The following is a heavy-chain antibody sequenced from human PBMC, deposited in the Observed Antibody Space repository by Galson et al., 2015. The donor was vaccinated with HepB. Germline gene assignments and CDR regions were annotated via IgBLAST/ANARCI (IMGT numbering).Heavy chain of an antibody. V-gene: IGHV3-23*01. J-gene: IGHJ4*02. CDR2: ISGSSSST. Sequence: SLRLSCAASGFTFSSYAMTWVRQAPGKGLAWVSTISGSSSSTYYAGSVEGRFTISRDTSKNTLYLQMNSLRAEDTAVYYCAKNLGFDSSWYLDYWGQGTLVTVSS. CDR3: AKNLGFDSSWYLDY. CDR1: GFTFSSYA. D-gene: IGHD6-13*01.